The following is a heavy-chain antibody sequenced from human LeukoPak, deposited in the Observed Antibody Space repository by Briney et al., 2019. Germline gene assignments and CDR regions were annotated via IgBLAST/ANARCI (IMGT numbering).Heavy chain of an antibody. V-gene: IGHV4-59*01. CDR2: ISNSGST. CDR3: ARDLGYNYGIDY. CDR1: GGSLSNYY. J-gene: IGHJ4*02. Sequence: SESLSLTCTVSGGSLSNYYWSWIRPPPGKGLQWIGYISNSGSTNYDPSLKSRVTISIDTSKIQFSLRLSSVTAADTAVYYCARDLGYNYGIDYWGQGTLVTVSS. D-gene: IGHD5-18*01.